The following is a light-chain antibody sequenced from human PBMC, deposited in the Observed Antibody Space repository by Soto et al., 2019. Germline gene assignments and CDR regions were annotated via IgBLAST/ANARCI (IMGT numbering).Light chain of an antibody. V-gene: IGLV2-23*01. CDR1: SSDVGSYNS. CDR3: CSYAGNNYV. J-gene: IGLJ1*01. CDR2: EGS. Sequence: QSVLTQPASVSGSPGQSIAISCTGTSSDVGSYNSVSWYQQHPGKAPKLMVYEGSKRPSGVSDRFSGSKSGNTASLTISGLQAEEEADYYCCSYAGNNYVFGNGTKVTV.